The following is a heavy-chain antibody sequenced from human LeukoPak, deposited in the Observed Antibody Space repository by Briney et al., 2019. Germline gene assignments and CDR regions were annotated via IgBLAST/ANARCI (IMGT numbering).Heavy chain of an antibody. CDR2: INHSGST. D-gene: IGHD4-17*01. Sequence: SETLSLTCAVYGGSFSGYYWSWIRQPPGKGLEWIGEINHSGSTNYNPSLKSRVTISVDTSKNQFSLKLSSVTAADTAVYYCARAGWATVTKGSRFDPWGQGTLVAVSS. J-gene: IGHJ5*02. V-gene: IGHV4-34*01. CDR3: ARAGWATVTKGSRFDP. CDR1: GGSFSGYY.